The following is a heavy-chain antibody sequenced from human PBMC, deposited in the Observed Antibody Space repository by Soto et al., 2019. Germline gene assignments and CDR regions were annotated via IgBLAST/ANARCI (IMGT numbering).Heavy chain of an antibody. CDR2: IYYSGST. J-gene: IGHJ6*03. V-gene: IGHV4-59*01. Sequence: SETLSLTCTVSGGSISSYYWSWIRQPPGKGLEWIGYIYYSGSTNYNPSLMSRVTISVDTSKNQFSLILSSVTAADTSVYYCARDRPERVPASIDEDYYYYYMDVWGKGTTVTVSS. CDR3: ARDRPERVPASIDEDYYYYYMDV. D-gene: IGHD2-2*02. CDR1: GGSISSYY.